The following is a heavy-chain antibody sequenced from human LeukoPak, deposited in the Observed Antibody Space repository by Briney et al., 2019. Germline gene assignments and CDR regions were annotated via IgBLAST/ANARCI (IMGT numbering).Heavy chain of an antibody. CDR2: INHSGST. V-gene: IGHV4-39*07. J-gene: IGHJ4*02. CDR1: GGSISSSSYY. CDR3: ARRKRYYGSGSYLSQPFDY. D-gene: IGHD3-10*01. Sequence: SETLSLTCTVSGGSISSSSYYWGWIRQPPGKGLEWIGEINHSGSTNYNPSLKSRVTISVDTSKNQFSLKLSSVTAADTAAYYCARRKRYYGSGSYLSQPFDYWGQGTLVTVSS.